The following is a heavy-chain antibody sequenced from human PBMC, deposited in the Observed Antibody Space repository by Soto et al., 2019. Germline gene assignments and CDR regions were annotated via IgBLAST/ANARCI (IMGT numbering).Heavy chain of an antibody. J-gene: IGHJ4*02. CDR1: GFTFSNAW. D-gene: IGHD3-22*01. CDR2: IKSKTDGGTT. Sequence: EVQLVESGGGLVKPGGSLRLSCAASGFTFSNAWMNWVRQAPGKGLEWVGRIKSKTDGGTTDHAAPVKGRFTISRDDSKNTLYLQMNSLKTEDTAVYYCTTDAGDDSSGYPSFGYWGQGTLVTVSS. CDR3: TTDAGDDSSGYPSFGY. V-gene: IGHV3-15*07.